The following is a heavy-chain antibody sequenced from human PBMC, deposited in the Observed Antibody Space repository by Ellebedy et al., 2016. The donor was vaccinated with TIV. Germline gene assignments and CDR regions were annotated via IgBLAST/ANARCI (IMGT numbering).Heavy chain of an antibody. CDR2: IYTSGST. J-gene: IGHJ6*02. CDR1: GGSISSYY. V-gene: IGHV4-4*07. Sequence: MPSETLSLTCTVSGGSISSYYWSWIRQPAGKGLEWIGRIYTSGSTNYNPSLKSRVTMSVDTSKNQFSLKLSSVTAADTAVYYCARDPPRAQYSSGWYGSYYYGMDVWGQGTTVTVSS. D-gene: IGHD6-19*01. CDR3: ARDPPRAQYSSGWYGSYYYGMDV.